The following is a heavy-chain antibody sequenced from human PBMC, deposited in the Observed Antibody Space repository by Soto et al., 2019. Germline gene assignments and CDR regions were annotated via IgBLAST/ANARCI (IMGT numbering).Heavy chain of an antibody. CDR1: GYTFTSYA. Sequence: QVQLVQSGAEVKKPGASVKVSCKASGYTFTSYAIHWVRQAPGQRLEWMGWINAGNGNTKYSQKFQGRVTITRDTSASTADMELSSLRSEDTAVYYCARSTGIAVWGDYWGQGTLVTVSS. D-gene: IGHD6-19*01. J-gene: IGHJ4*02. CDR3: ARSTGIAVWGDY. CDR2: INAGNGNT. V-gene: IGHV1-3*01.